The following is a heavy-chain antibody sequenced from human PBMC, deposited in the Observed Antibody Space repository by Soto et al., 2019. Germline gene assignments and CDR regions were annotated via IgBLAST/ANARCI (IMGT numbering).Heavy chain of an antibody. CDR2: IHYSGST. CDR1: GGSISGEGYY. CDR3: ARAWTAEAGWANWFDR. V-gene: IGHV4-31*03. D-gene: IGHD6-13*01. Sequence: QVQLQESGPGLVEPSQTLSLTCTVSGGSISGEGYYWSWIRQYSGRGLEWIGYIHYSGSTYYNPSLKSRVTFSVDSSKTHFFLKLNSMTAADTAVYYCARAWTAEAGWANWFDRWGQGTLVIVSS. J-gene: IGHJ5*02.